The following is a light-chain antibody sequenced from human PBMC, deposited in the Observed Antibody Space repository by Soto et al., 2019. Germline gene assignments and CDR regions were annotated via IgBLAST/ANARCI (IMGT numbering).Light chain of an antibody. CDR2: RAS. CDR1: QSVSSL. Sequence: EVVLTQSPATLPLSPGERATLSCRASQSVSSLLAWYLQKPGQAPRILIYRASTRETGISGRFSGSGAGTECTRTITSLQSEDFAVYYCQQYNEWTITFGQGTRLEIK. CDR3: QQYNEWTIT. J-gene: IGKJ5*01. V-gene: IGKV3-15*01.